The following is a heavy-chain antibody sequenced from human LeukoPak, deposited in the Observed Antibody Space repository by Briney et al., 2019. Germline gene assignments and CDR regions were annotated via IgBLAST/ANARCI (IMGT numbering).Heavy chain of an antibody. CDR2: INPNSGGT. J-gene: IGHJ4*02. V-gene: IGHV1-2*02. CDR1: GSTFTGYY. D-gene: IGHD4-11*01. Sequence: ASVKVSCKASGSTFTGYYMHWVRQAPGQGLEWMGWINPNSGGTNYAQKFQGRVTMTRDTSISTAYMELSRLRSDDTAVYYCARGEVMTTTFDYWGQGTLVTVSS. CDR3: ARGEVMTTTFDY.